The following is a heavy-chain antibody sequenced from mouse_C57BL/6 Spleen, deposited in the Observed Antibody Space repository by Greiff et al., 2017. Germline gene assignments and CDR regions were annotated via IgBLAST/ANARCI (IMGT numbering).Heavy chain of an antibody. CDR2: IRSKSNNYAT. V-gene: IGHV10-1*01. D-gene: IGHD3-2*02. CDR3: VSSGPFAY. Sequence: EVKLVESGGGLVQPKGSLKLSCAASGFSFNTYAMNWVRQAPGKGLEWVARIRSKSNNYATYYAESVKDRFTISRDDSESMLYLQMNNLKTEDTAMYYCVSSGPFAYWGPGTLVTVSA. J-gene: IGHJ3*01. CDR1: GFSFNTYA.